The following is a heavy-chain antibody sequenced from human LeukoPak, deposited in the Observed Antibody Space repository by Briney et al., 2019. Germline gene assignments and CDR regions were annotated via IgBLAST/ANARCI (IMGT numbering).Heavy chain of an antibody. Sequence: GGSLRLSCAASGFTVSSNYMSWVRQAPGKGLEWVSVIYSGGSTYYADSVKGRFTISRDNSKNTLYLQMNSLRAEDTAVYYCAREKGDYFFDYWGRGTLVTVSS. D-gene: IGHD2-21*02. CDR2: IYSGGST. CDR1: GFTVSSNY. J-gene: IGHJ4*02. CDR3: AREKGDYFFDY. V-gene: IGHV3-53*01.